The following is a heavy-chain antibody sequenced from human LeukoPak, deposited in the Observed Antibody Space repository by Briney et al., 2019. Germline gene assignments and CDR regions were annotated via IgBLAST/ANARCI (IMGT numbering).Heavy chain of an antibody. CDR2: INWNGGST. CDR1: GFTFSSYW. Sequence: GGSLRLSCAASGFTFSSYWMHWVRQAPGKGLEWVSGINWNGGSTGYADSVKGRFTISRDNAKNSLYLQMNSLRAEDTALYYCAREAQGYSYGSYYFDYWGQGTLVTVSS. D-gene: IGHD5-18*01. V-gene: IGHV3-20*04. J-gene: IGHJ4*02. CDR3: AREAQGYSYGSYYFDY.